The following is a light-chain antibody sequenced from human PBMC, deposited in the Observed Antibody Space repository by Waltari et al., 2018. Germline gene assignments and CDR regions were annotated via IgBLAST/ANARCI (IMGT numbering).Light chain of an antibody. Sequence: DIQMTQSPSSLSASVGDRVTITCRASKGISNFLAWFQQKPRKATKSLIYAASSLQSGVPSKFSGSGSGTDFTLTISSLQPEDFATYYCQQYSSNPLTFGGGTKVEIK. CDR3: QQYSSNPLT. CDR2: AAS. J-gene: IGKJ4*01. V-gene: IGKV1-16*02. CDR1: KGISNF.